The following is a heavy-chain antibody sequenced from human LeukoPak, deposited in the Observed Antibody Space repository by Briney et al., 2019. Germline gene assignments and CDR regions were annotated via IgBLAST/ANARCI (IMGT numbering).Heavy chain of an antibody. CDR2: IWYDGSNK. J-gene: IGHJ4*02. CDR1: GCTFSSYG. CDR3: ARAPQYNSGWYSDN. D-gene: IGHD6-19*01. V-gene: IGHV3-33*01. Sequence: PGGALRLSCAASGCTFSSYGIHWVRQAPGKGREWVAVIWYDGSNKYYGDSVKGRFTISRDNAKNTLYLQINNLRDEDTVVYYCARAPQYNSGWYSDNWGQGTLVTVSS.